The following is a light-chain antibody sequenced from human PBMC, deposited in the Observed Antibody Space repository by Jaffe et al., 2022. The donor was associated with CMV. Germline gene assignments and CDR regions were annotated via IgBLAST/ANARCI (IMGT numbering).Light chain of an antibody. CDR3: QQYYNYPLT. CDR1: QDLSTF. J-gene: IGKJ4*01. V-gene: IGKV1-8*01. Sequence: AIRIAQSPPSLSASIGDSVTITCRATQDLSTFLAWYQHKPGKAPKVLISRVSALQSGVPSRFSGGGSGTEFTLTISGLQSDDFATYYCQQYYNYPLTFGGGTKVEVK. CDR2: RVS.